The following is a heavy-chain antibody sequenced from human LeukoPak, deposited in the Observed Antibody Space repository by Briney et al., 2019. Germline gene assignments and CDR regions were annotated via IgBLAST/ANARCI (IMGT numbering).Heavy chain of an antibody. V-gene: IGHV1-69*04. J-gene: IGHJ6*02. CDR1: GGTFSSYA. Sequence: SVKVSCKASGGTFSSYAISWVRQAPGQGLQWMGRIIPILGIANYAQKFQGRVTITADKSTSTAYMELSSLRSEDTAVYYCGRGTDCSGGSCYYYYGMDVWGQGTTVTVSS. CDR2: IIPILGIA. CDR3: GRGTDCSGGSCYYYYGMDV. D-gene: IGHD2-15*01.